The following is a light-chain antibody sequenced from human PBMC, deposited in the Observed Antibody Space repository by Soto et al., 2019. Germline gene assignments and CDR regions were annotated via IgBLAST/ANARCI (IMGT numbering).Light chain of an antibody. V-gene: IGLV2-14*01. CDR3: SSYSISTAYL. J-gene: IGLJ1*01. CDR2: EVN. Sequence: QSALIQPPSVSGSPGQSITISCTGTSSDVGGYDYVSWYQLHPGKAPKLMVFEVNNRPSGVSYRFSGSKSGNTASLTISGLQAEDEADYFCSSYSISTAYLFGTGTKVTVL. CDR1: SSDVGGYDY.